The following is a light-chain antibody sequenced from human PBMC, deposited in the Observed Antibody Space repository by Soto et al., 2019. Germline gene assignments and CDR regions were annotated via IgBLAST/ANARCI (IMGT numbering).Light chain of an antibody. V-gene: IGKV3-20*01. J-gene: IGKJ5*01. CDR1: QSVSSSY. Sequence: EIVLTRSPGTLSLSPWEIATLSCRASQSVSSSYLAWYQQKPGQAPRLLIYGASSRATGIPDRFSGSGSGTDFTLTISRLEPEDFAVYYCQQYGSSPRTFGQGTRLEIK. CDR3: QQYGSSPRT. CDR2: GAS.